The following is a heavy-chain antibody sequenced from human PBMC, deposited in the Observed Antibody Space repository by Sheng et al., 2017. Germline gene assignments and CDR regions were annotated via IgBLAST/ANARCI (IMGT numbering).Heavy chain of an antibody. V-gene: IGHV3-30*04. D-gene: IGHD6-6*01. Sequence: QVQLVESGGGVVQPGRSLRLSCAASGFTFSSYAMHWVRQAPGKGLEWVAVISYDGSNKYYADSVKGRFTISRDNSKNTLYLQMNSLRAEDTAVYYCARADSIAHNPETSHYYYGMDVWGQGTTVTVSS. CDR2: ISYDGSNK. CDR3: ARADSIAHNPETSHYYYGMDV. J-gene: IGHJ6*02. CDR1: GFTFSSYA.